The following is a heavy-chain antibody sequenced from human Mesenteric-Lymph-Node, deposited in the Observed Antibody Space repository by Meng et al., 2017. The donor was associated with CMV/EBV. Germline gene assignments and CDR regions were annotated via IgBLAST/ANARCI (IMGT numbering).Heavy chain of an antibody. D-gene: IGHD3-9*01. CDR2: INHSGSI. J-gene: IGHJ4*02. CDR1: VALVRGYC. Sequence: CVALVRGYCWNWITQSPEKGLEWIWEINHSGSITDNPSFTIRIIISVDTSTNQISLTMSSGTAADTAVYYCASGSSYDILTGYFDYWGQGALVTVSS. CDR3: ASGSSYDILTGYFDY. V-gene: IGHV4-34*01.